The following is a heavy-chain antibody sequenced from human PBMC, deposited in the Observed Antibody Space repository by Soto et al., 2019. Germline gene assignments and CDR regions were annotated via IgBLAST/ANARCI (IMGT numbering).Heavy chain of an antibody. CDR3: ARDWTPAAVRYYFDY. V-gene: IGHV3-30-3*01. J-gene: IGHJ4*02. D-gene: IGHD2-2*01. CDR2: ISYDGSNK. CDR1: GFTFSSYA. Sequence: LRLSCAASGFTFSSYAMHWVRQAPGKGLEWVAVISYDGSNKYYADSVKGRFTISRDNSKNTLYLQMNSLRAEDTTVYYCARDWTPAAVRYYFDYWGQGTLVTVSS.